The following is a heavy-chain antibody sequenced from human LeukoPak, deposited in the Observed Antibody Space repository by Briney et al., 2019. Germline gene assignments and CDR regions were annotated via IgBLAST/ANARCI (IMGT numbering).Heavy chain of an antibody. CDR1: GYSFTTYW. CDR2: IYPGDSDT. D-gene: IGHD7-27*01. Sequence: GESLKISCKGSGYSFTTYWIGWVRQLPGKGLEWMGIIYPGDSDTRYSPSLQGQVTISADKSISTAYLQWSSLRASDTAMYYCARHTLGRYFDDWGQGTQVTVSS. CDR3: ARHTLGRYFDD. J-gene: IGHJ4*02. V-gene: IGHV5-51*01.